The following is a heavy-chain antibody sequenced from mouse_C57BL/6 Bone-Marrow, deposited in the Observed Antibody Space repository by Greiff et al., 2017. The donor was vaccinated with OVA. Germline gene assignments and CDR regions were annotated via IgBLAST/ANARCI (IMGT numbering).Heavy chain of an antibody. Sequence: VQLQPGAELVKPGASVKLSCKASGYTFTSYWMHWVKQRPGQGLEWIGMIHPNSGSTNYNEKFKSKATLTVDKSSSTAYMQLSSLTSEDSAVYYCATWVFLDYWGQGTTLTVSS. J-gene: IGHJ2*01. V-gene: IGHV1-64*01. CDR1: GYTFTSYW. CDR3: ATWVFLDY. CDR2: IHPNSGST. D-gene: IGHD4-1*01.